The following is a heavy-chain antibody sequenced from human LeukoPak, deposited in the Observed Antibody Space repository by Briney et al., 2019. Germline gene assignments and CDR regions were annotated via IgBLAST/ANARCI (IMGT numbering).Heavy chain of an antibody. CDR3: ARQGYCSSTSCYERFDP. Sequence: KASETLSLTCAVSGDSIGSGEYYWGWIRQPPGKGLEWIGYMFHSGSTYYNPSLKSRVTISVDTSKNQFSLKLSSVTAADTAVYYCARQGYCSSTSCYERFDPWGQGTLVTVSS. D-gene: IGHD2-2*01. CDR2: MFHSGST. CDR1: GDSIGSGEYY. V-gene: IGHV4-30-2*03. J-gene: IGHJ5*02.